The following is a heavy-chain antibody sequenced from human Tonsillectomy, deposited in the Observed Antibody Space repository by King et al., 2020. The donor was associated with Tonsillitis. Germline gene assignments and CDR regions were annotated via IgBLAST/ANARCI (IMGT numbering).Heavy chain of an antibody. CDR3: ARGSYGRSSEGDFFQN. V-gene: IGHV3-21*01. CDR2: ISSSSDSI. J-gene: IGHJ1*01. Sequence: VQLVESGGGLVKPGRSLRLSCEASGFNFNAHTMNWVRQAPGKGLEWVSSISSSSDSIYYADSVKGRFTISRDNARKSVFLQMDSLRAADTATYYCARGSYGRSSEGDFFQNWGQGTLVTVSS. D-gene: IGHD6-6*01. CDR1: GFNFNAHT.